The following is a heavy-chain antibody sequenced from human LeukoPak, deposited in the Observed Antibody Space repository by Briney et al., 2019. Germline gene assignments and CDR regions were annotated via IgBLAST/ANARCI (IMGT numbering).Heavy chain of an antibody. D-gene: IGHD3-16*01. CDR1: GFTFGDYA. CDR2: IRSKAYGGTT. CDR3: TRVARKLWLKDKVKYYYMDV. J-gene: IGHJ6*03. V-gene: IGHV3-49*04. Sequence: GGSLRLSCTASGFTFGDYAMSWVRQAPGKGLEWVGFIRSKAYGGTTEYAASVKGRFTISRDDSKSIAYLQMNSLKTEDTAVYYCTRVARKLWLKDKVKYYYMDVWGKGTTVTVSS.